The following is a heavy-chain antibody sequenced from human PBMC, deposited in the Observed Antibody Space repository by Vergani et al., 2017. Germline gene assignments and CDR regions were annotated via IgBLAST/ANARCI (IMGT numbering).Heavy chain of an antibody. D-gene: IGHD3-22*01. V-gene: IGHV4-31*03. CDR2: IYYSGST. Sequence: QVQLHESGPGLVKPSQTLSLTCTVSGGSISSGGYYWSWLRQHPGKGLEWIWYIYYSGSTYYNPSLKSRVTISVDTSKNQFSLKLSSVTAADTAVYYCARGPTYYYDSSGYSPYFDYWGQGTLVTVSS. CDR1: GGSISSGGYY. CDR3: ARGPTYYYDSSGYSPYFDY. J-gene: IGHJ4*02.